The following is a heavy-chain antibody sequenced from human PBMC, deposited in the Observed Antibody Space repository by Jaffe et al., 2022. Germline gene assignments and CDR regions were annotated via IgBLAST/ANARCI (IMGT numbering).Heavy chain of an antibody. V-gene: IGHV3-23*01. CDR2: ISGSGGST. CDR1: GFTFSSYA. D-gene: IGHD6-19*01. J-gene: IGHJ4*02. CDR3: AAGTGYSSGWYGGYFDY. Sequence: EVQLLESGGGLVQPGGSLRLSCAASGFTFSSYAMSWVRQAPGKGLEWVSAISGSGGSTYYADSVKGRFTISRDNSKNTLYLQMNSLRAEDTAVYYCAAGTGYSSGWYGGYFDYWGQGTLVTVSS.